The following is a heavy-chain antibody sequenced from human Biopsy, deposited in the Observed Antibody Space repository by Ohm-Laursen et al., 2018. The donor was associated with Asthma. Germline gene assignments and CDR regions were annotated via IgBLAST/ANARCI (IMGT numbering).Heavy chain of an antibody. D-gene: IGHD3-22*01. CDR1: GFSFSEFV. CDR2: ISYDGSTK. CDR3: TRREYSDSRISPLDL. J-gene: IGHJ3*01. V-gene: IGHV3-33*05. Sequence: SLRLPCSASGFSFSEFVMHWVRQAPGKGLEWVAVISYDGSTKYYADSVKGRFTISRDNAKNSLYLQMNSLRAEDTAVYYCTRREYSDSRISPLDLWGHGTMVTVSS.